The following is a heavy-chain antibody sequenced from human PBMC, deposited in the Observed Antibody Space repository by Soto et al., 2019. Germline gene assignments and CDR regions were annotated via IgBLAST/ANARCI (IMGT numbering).Heavy chain of an antibody. CDR1: GYTFIGFS. V-gene: IGHV1-2*02. CDR2: INPKNGDT. Sequence: QEQLVQSGPEVKKPGASVKVSCESSGYTFIGFSLHWVRQAPGQGLEWMGWINPKNGDTYYAQKFQGRVTMTRDTSINTVYMEQNRLKSDDTAVYYCSKGRWTVGHCSGGSCYDGMDVWGQGTTVTV. D-gene: IGHD2-15*01. CDR3: SKGRWTVGHCSGGSCYDGMDV. J-gene: IGHJ6*02.